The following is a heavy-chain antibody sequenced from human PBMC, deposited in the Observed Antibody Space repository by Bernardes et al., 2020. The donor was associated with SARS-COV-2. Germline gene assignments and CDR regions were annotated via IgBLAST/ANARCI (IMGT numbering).Heavy chain of an antibody. CDR2: ITPNSGGT. D-gene: IGHD3-22*01. J-gene: IGHJ3*02. CDR3: ARDRTYYYDIRDAFDI. V-gene: IGHV1-2*02. CDR1: GYTFTGYY. Sequence: DAVQVSCKASGYTFTGYYMPWVRQAPGQGLEWMGWITPNSGGTTYAQKFQGRVTMTRDTSISTAYMELSRLRSDDTAVYYCARDRTYYYDIRDAFDIWGQGKMVTVS.